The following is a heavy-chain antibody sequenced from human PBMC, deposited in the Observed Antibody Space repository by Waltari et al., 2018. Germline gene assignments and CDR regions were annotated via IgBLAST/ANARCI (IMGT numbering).Heavy chain of an antibody. J-gene: IGHJ3*02. D-gene: IGHD2-2*02. CDR2: INPNSGGT. CDR3: ARANTRADAFDI. CDR1: GGTFSSYA. V-gene: IGHV1-2*02. Sequence: QVQLVQSGAEVKKPGSSVKVSCKASGGTFSSYAISWVRQAPGQGLEWMGGINPNSGGTNYAQKFQGRVTMTRDTSISTAYMELSRLRSDDTAVYYCARANTRADAFDIWGQGTMVTVSS.